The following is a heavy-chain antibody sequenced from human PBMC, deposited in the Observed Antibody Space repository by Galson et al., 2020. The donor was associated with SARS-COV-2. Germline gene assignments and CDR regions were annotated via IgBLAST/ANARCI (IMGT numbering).Heavy chain of an antibody. J-gene: IGHJ6*02. V-gene: IGHV3-9*01. D-gene: IGHD3-9*01. CDR2: ISWNSGSI. CDR3: AKDFNILTGYSPLDV. Sequence: SLKISCAASGFTFDDYAMHWVRQAPGKGLEWVSGISWNSGSIGYADSVKGRFTISRDNAKNSLYLQMNSLRAEDTALYYCAKDFNILTGYSPLDVWGQGTTVTVSS. CDR1: GFTFDDYA.